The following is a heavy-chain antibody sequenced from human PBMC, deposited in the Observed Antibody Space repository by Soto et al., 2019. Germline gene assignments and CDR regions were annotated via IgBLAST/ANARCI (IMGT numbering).Heavy chain of an antibody. Sequence: GLSFWSSVVNGVLKTPGKGLEWVSYISSSSSTIYYADSVKGRFTISADRSISTAYLQWSSLKASDTAMYYCARLLLSRVDFDPWGQGTLVTVSS. V-gene: IGHV3-48*01. CDR3: ARLLLSRVDFDP. D-gene: IGHD3-16*02. J-gene: IGHJ5*02. CDR1: GLSFWSSV. CDR2: ISSSSSTI.